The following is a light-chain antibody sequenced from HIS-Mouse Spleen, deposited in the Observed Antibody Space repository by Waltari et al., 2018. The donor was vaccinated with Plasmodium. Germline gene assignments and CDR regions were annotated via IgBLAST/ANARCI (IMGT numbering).Light chain of an antibody. J-gene: IGKJ1*01. CDR1: QSISSY. CDR2: AAS. Sequence: DIQMTQSPSSLSASVGHRVPITCRASQSISSYLNWYQQKPGKAPKLLIYAASSFQSGVPSRFSGSGSGTDFTLTISSLQPEDFATYYCQQSYSTWTFGQGTKVEIK. V-gene: IGKV1-39*01. CDR3: QQSYSTWT.